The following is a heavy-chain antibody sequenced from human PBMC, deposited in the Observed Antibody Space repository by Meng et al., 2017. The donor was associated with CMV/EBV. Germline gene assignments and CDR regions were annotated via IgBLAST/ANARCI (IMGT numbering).Heavy chain of an antibody. V-gene: IGHV3-30*02. Sequence: GESLKISCAASGFTFSSYGMHWVRQAPGKGLEWVAFIRYDGSNKYYADSVKGRFTISRDNSKNTLYLQMNSLRAEDTAVYYCARVGYYYYYGMDVWGQGTTVTVSS. CDR2: IRYDGSNK. J-gene: IGHJ6*02. CDR1: GFTFSSYG. CDR3: ARVGYYYYYGMDV.